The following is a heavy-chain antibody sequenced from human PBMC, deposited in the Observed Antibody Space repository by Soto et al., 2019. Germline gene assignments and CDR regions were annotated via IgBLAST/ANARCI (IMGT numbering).Heavy chain of an antibody. D-gene: IGHD3-3*01. V-gene: IGHV1-8*01. CDR2: MNTNSGNT. CDR3: ARGLFEVADYYYYMDV. Sequence: QVQLVQSGAEVKKPGASVKVSCKASGYTFTSYDINWVRQATGQGLEWMGWMNTNSGNTGYAQKFQGRATMTRNTYISTAYMELSSLRSEDTAVYYCARGLFEVADYYYYMDVWGKGTTVTVSS. CDR1: GYTFTSYD. J-gene: IGHJ6*03.